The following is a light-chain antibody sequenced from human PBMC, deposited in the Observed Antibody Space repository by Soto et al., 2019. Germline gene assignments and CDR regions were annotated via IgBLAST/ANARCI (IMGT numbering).Light chain of an antibody. CDR3: QQYEDYPIT. J-gene: IGKJ5*01. V-gene: IGKV1-5*03. CDR1: QSISSW. CDR2: MAS. Sequence: DIQMTQSPSTLSASVGDRVTITCRASQSISSWLAWYQQKPGKAPNLLIYMASSLQSGVPSRFSGSGSGTEFTLTISSLQPDDFASYYCQQYEDYPITFGQGTRL.